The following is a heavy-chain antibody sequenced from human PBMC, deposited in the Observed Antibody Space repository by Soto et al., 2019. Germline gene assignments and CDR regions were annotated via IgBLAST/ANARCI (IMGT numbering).Heavy chain of an antibody. J-gene: IGHJ4*02. CDR1: GFTFSRYA. V-gene: IGHV3-30-3*01. CDR2: ISYDGSNK. D-gene: IGHD2-8*01. CDR3: ARYDPQAPSSDY. Sequence: QVQLVESGGGVVQPGRSLRLSCAASGFTFSRYAMHWVRQAPGKGLEWVAVISYDGSNKYYSHSVKGRFTISRDNSKNALDLQMNSLRAEDTAVYYCARYDPQAPSSDYWGQGTLVTVSS.